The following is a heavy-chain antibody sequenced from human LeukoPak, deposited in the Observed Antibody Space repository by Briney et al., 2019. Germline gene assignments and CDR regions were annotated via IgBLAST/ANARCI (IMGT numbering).Heavy chain of an antibody. D-gene: IGHD6-13*01. V-gene: IGHV1-18*01. CDR1: GYTFTSYG. CDR2: ISAYNGNT. J-gene: IGHJ5*02. Sequence: ASVKVSCKASGYTFTSYGISWVRQAPGQGLEWMGWISAYNGNTNYAQKLQGRVTMTTDTSTSTAYMELRSLRSDDTAVYYCARRVDSSSWYDSNWFDPWGQGTLVTVSS. CDR3: ARRVDSSSWYDSNWFDP.